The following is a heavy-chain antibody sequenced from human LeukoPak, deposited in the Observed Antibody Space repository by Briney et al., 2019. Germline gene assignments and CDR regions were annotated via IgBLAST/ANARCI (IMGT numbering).Heavy chain of an antibody. J-gene: IGHJ4*02. CDR1: GYTFTGYY. V-gene: IGHV1-2*04. CDR2: INPNSGGT. D-gene: IGHD2-2*01. CDR3: ARGGGGYCSSTSCYMDY. Sequence: ASVKVSCTASGYTFTGYYMHWVRQAPGQGLEWMGWINPNSGGTNYAQKFQGWVTMTRDTSISTAYMELSRLRSDDTAVYYCARGGGGYCSSTSCYMDYWGQGTLVTVSS.